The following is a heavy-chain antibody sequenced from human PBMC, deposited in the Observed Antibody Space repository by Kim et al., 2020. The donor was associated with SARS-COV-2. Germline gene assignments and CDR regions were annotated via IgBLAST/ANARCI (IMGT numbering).Heavy chain of an antibody. J-gene: IGHJ6*01. CDR3: ARFWAIAASGYYYYYGMD. V-gene: IGHV3-53*04. CDR2: IYSGGST. D-gene: IGHD6-13*01. CDR1: GFTVSSNY. Sequence: GGSLRLSCAASGFTVSSNYMSWVCQAPGKGLEWVSVIYSGGSTYYADSVKGRFTISRHNFKNTPYLQMNSLRAEDTAVYYCARFWAIAASGYYYYYGMD.